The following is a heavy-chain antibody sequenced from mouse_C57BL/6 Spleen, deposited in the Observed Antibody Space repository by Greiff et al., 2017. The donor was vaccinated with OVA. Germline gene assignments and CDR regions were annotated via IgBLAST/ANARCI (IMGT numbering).Heavy chain of an antibody. CDR3: ARYYGSSFWYFDV. CDR2: IYPGSGST. D-gene: IGHD1-1*01. CDR1: GYTFTSYW. Sequence: QVQLQQSGAELVKPGASVKMSCKASGYTFTSYWITWVKQRPGQGLEWIGDIYPGSGSTNYNEKFKSKATLTVDTSSSTAYMQLSSLTSEDSAVYYCARYYGSSFWYFDVWGTGTTVTVSS. J-gene: IGHJ1*03. V-gene: IGHV1-55*01.